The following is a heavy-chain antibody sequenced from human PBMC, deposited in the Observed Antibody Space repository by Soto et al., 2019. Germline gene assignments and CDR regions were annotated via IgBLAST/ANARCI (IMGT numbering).Heavy chain of an antibody. CDR2: IYSGGST. D-gene: IGHD5-12*01. CDR3: ASRDIVATKRLPIDY. V-gene: IGHV3-66*01. Sequence: EVQLVESGGGLVQPGGSLRLSCAASGFTVSSNYMSWVRQAPGKGLEWVSVIYSGGSTYYADSVKRRFTISRDNSKNTLYLQMNSLRAEDTAVYYCASRDIVATKRLPIDYWGQGTLVTVSS. J-gene: IGHJ4*02. CDR1: GFTVSSNY.